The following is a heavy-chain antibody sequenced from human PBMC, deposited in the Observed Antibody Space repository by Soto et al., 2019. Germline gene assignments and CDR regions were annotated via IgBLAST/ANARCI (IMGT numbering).Heavy chain of an antibody. D-gene: IGHD6-6*01. J-gene: IGHJ6*02. CDR2: IDPSDSYT. CDR1: GYSFTSYW. Sequence: GESLKISCKGSGYSFTSYWISWVRQMPGKGLEWMGRIDPSDSYTNYSPSFQGHVTISADKSISTAYLQWSSLKASDTAMYYCARQTEYSSTRPYYYYYGMDVWGQGTTVTVSS. CDR3: ARQTEYSSTRPYYYYYGMDV. V-gene: IGHV5-10-1*01.